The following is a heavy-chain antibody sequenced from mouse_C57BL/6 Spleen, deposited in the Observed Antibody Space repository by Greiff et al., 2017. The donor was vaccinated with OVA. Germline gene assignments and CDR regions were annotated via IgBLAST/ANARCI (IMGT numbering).Heavy chain of an antibody. Sequence: EVKVVESGGGLVKPGGSLKLSCAASGFTFSSYAMSWVRQTPEKRLEWVATISDGGSYTYYPDNLKGRFTISRDTAKNNLYLQMSHLKSEDTAMYYCARESGSNWYFDVWGTGTTVTVAS. J-gene: IGHJ1*03. CDR3: ARESGSNWYFDV. CDR2: ISDGGSYT. V-gene: IGHV5-4*01. D-gene: IGHD1-3*01. CDR1: GFTFSSYA.